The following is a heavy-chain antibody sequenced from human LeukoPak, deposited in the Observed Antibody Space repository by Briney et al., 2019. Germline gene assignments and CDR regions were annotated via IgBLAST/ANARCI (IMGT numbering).Heavy chain of an antibody. Sequence: GGSLRLSCAASGFTLSSYSMNWVRQAPGKGLEWVSSISSSSSYIYYADSVKGRFTISRDNAKNSLYLQMNSLRAEDTAVYYCARGFEYYYYGMDVWGQGTTVTVSS. V-gene: IGHV3-21*01. CDR1: GFTLSSYS. CDR3: ARGFEYYYYGMDV. CDR2: ISSSSSYI. J-gene: IGHJ6*02.